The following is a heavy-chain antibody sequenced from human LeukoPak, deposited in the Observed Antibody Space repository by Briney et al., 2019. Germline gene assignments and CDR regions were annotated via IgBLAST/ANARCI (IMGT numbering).Heavy chain of an antibody. CDR1: GFTFSSYW. CDR3: ARAAYSSTWYSRYFDL. Sequence: GGSLRLSCAASGFTFSSYWMSWVRQAPGKGLEWVANIKQDGSEKYYVDSVKGRFTISRDNAKNSLYLQMNSLRAGDTAVYYCARAAYSSTWYSRYFDLWGRGTLVTVSS. CDR2: IKQDGSEK. D-gene: IGHD6-13*01. V-gene: IGHV3-7*01. J-gene: IGHJ2*01.